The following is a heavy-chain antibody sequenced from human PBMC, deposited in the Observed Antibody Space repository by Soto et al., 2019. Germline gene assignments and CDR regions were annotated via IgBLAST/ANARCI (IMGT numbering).Heavy chain of an antibody. V-gene: IGHV3-15*01. J-gene: IGHJ4*02. CDR3: NTYPALESDGSWDY. Sequence: GSLKPSCGASGFTFSNAWMSWVRQAPGKGLEWVGRIKSKTDGGTTDYAAPVKGRFTISRNDSTNTLYLQMNSLNTADTAVYYCNTYPALESDGSWDYCGEGT. CDR2: IKSKTDGGTT. D-gene: IGHD3-10*01. CDR1: GFTFSNAW.